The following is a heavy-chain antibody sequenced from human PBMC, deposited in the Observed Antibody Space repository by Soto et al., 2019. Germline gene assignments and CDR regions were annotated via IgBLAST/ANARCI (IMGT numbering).Heavy chain of an antibody. Sequence: AGGSLRLSCAASGFTFSSYSMNWVRQAPGKGLEWVSSISSSSSYIYYADSVKGRFTISRDNAKNSLYLQMNSLRAEDTAVYYCARDPHHYDILTGYYPTGWFDPWGQGTLVTVSS. V-gene: IGHV3-21*01. CDR3: ARDPHHYDILTGYYPTGWFDP. CDR2: ISSSSSYI. D-gene: IGHD3-9*01. CDR1: GFTFSSYS. J-gene: IGHJ5*02.